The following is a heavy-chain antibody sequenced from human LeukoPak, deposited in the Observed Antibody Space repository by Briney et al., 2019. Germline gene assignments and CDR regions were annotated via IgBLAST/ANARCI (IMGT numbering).Heavy chain of an antibody. CDR1: GFTFSSYS. J-gene: IGHJ4*02. Sequence: GGSLRLSCAASGFTFSSYSMNWVRQAPGEGLEWVSSIGSSSNSIYYTDSVKGRFTISRDNAKNSLYLQMNSLRAEDTAVYYCARELPTEAFDYWGQGTLVTVSS. CDR2: IGSSSNSI. V-gene: IGHV3-21*01. CDR3: ARELPTEAFDY. D-gene: IGHD1-26*01.